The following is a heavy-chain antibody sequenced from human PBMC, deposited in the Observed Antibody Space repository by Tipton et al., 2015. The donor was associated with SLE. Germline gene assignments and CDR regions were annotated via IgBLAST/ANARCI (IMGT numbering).Heavy chain of an antibody. CDR2: INHSGST. CDR1: GGSISTNNYY. Sequence: TLSLTCTVSGGSISTNNYYWGWLRQPPGQGLEWIGEINHSGSTNYNPSLKSRVTISVDTSKNQFSLKLSSVTAADTAVYYCASRGAAAAPGWYFDPWGRGTLVTVSS. J-gene: IGHJ2*01. V-gene: IGHV4-39*07. D-gene: IGHD6-13*01. CDR3: ASRGAAAAPGWYFDP.